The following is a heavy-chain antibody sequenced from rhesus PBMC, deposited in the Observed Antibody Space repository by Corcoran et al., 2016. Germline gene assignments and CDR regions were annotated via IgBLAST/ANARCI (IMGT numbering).Heavy chain of an antibody. J-gene: IGHJ4*01. CDR2: INHYNGNT. D-gene: IGHD3-3*01. CDR1: GYTFTDYY. Sequence: QVQLVQSGAEVKKPGSSVKVSCKASGYTFTDYYMHWVRQAPRQGLEWMGWINHYNGNTMYTQKFQGSVTMTRDTSTSTAYMELSSLRSEDTAVYYCARVPLLQYLDWLLSYFDYWGQGVLVTVSS. V-gene: IGHV1S2*01. CDR3: ARVPLLQYLDWLLSYFDY.